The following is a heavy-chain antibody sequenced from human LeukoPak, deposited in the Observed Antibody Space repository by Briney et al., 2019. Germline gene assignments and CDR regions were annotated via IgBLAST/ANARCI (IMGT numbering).Heavy chain of an antibody. V-gene: IGHV3-30*02. Sequence: GGSLRLSCAASGFTFSSYGMHRVRQAPGKGLEWVAFIRYDGSNKYYADSVKGRFTISRDNSKNTLYLQMNSLRAEDTAVYYCAKVKLDYGDYDAFDIWGQGTMVTVSS. CDR2: IRYDGSNK. CDR3: AKVKLDYGDYDAFDI. J-gene: IGHJ3*02. D-gene: IGHD4-17*01. CDR1: GFTFSSYG.